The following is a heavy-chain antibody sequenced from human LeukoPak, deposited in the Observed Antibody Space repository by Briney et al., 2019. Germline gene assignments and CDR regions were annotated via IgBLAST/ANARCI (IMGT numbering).Heavy chain of an antibody. CDR1: GASISGSGYY. V-gene: IGHV4-39*01. CDR3: ARLEGIAVAGPMYY. Sequence: PSETLSLTCAVSGASISGSGYYLGWIRQPPGKGLEWIGNIYYTGSTYYNASLQSRVTISIDTSKNQFSLRLNSVTAADTAMYYCARLEGIAVAGPMYYWGQGTLVTVSS. CDR2: IYYTGST. D-gene: IGHD6-19*01. J-gene: IGHJ4*02.